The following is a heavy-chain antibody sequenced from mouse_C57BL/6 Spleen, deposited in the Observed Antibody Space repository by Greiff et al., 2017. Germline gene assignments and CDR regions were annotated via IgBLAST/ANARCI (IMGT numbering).Heavy chain of an antibody. CDR3: AREGYDYGLDY. CDR1: GFTFSDYG. J-gene: IGHJ2*01. V-gene: IGHV5-17*01. Sequence: EVKLLESGGGLVKPGGSLKLSCAASGFTFSDYGMHWVRQAPEKGLEWVAYISSGSSTIYYADTVKGRFTISRDNAKNTLFLQMTSLRSEDTAMYYCAREGYDYGLDYWGQGTTLTVSS. CDR2: ISSGSSTI. D-gene: IGHD2-4*01.